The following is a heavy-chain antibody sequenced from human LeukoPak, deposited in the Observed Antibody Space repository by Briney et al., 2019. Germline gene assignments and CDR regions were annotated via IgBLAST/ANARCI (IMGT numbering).Heavy chain of an antibody. Sequence: PGGSLRLSCAASGFTFSTYAMSWVRQVPGKGLEWVSAISGSGGSTLYADSVKGRFTISRDNSKNTLYLQMNSLRAEDTAVYYCAKDRELLLWFGELDYWGQGTLVTVSS. CDR3: AKDRELLLWFGELDY. CDR2: ISGSGGST. V-gene: IGHV3-23*01. D-gene: IGHD3-10*01. CDR1: GFTFSTYA. J-gene: IGHJ4*02.